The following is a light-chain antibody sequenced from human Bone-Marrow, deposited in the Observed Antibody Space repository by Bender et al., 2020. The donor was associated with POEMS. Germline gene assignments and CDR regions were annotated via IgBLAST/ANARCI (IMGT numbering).Light chain of an antibody. J-gene: IGLJ2*01. CDR1: SDDVGSYDL. V-gene: IGLV2-23*02. CDR2: DVS. CDR3: CSYSSSIIVV. Sequence: QSALSQPASVSGSPGQSITISCIGVSDDVGSYDLVSWYQQLPGKAPKLMIYDVSKRPSGVSNRFSGSKSGNTASLTISGLRAEDEADYYCCSYSSSIIVVFGGGTKLTVL.